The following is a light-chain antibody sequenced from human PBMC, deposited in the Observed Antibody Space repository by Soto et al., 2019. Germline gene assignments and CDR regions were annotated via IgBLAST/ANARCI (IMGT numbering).Light chain of an antibody. J-gene: IGKJ4*01. CDR3: QQRSDWPLT. CDR1: QNVGSE. CDR2: DAS. Sequence: EIVLTQSPATLSLSPGERATLSCRASQNVGSELAWYQQKSGQAPRLLIYDASNRATGIPARFRGSGSGTDFTLTISSLEPEDFAVYHCQQRSDWPLTFGGGTKVEIK. V-gene: IGKV3-11*01.